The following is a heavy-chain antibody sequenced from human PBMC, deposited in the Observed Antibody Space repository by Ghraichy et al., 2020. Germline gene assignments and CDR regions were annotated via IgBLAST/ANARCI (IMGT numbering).Heavy chain of an antibody. V-gene: IGHV3-48*02. Sequence: GSLRLSCAASGFTLNKNSMNWVRQAPGKGLEWLSYISSSSMTIHYADSVKGRITVSKDNAKNVLYLQMSSLRDEDTAVYYCARHLSTNYGMDVWGQGTTVTVSS. CDR3: ARHLSTNYGMDV. J-gene: IGHJ6*02. CDR1: GFTLNKNS. CDR2: ISSSSMTI. D-gene: IGHD2/OR15-2a*01.